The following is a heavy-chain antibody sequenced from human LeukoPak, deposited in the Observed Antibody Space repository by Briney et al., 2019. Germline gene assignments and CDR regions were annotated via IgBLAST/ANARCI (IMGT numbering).Heavy chain of an antibody. D-gene: IGHD6-19*01. J-gene: IGHJ6*03. V-gene: IGHV4-39*07. CDR3: ARGGGLQWRGGFRRRYSYFYMDV. CDR1: GGSLSSSSYY. CDR2: INDSGST. Sequence: SETLSLTCTVSGGSLSSSSYYWGWIRQSPGTGLQWIGEINDSGSTNNNPSRKSRVTISLDTSKSQLSLKVTSVTAADTAVYFCARGGGLQWRGGFRRRYSYFYMDVWGKGTTVTVS.